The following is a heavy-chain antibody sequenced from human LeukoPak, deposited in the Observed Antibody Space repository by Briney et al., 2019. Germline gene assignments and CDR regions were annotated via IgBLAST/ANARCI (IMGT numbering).Heavy chain of an antibody. CDR1: GFTFSSYW. V-gene: IGHV3-74*01. D-gene: IGHD5-18*01. J-gene: IGHJ4*02. Sequence: GGSLRLSCAASGFTFSSYWMHWVRQAPGKGLVWVSRINSDGSSTSYADSVKGRFTISRDNAKNTLYLQMNSLRAEDTAVYYCARVGIQLWLPYFDYWGQGTLVTVSS. CDR3: ARVGIQLWLPYFDY. CDR2: INSDGSST.